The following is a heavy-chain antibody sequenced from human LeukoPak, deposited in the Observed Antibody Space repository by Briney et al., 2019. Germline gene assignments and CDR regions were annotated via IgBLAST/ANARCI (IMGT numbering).Heavy chain of an antibody. CDR3: AKNTKPTLVTPDF. V-gene: IGHV3-23*01. CDR2: ISGSGGST. CDR1: GFTFSSYA. D-gene: IGHD4-23*01. J-gene: IGHJ4*02. Sequence: GGSLRPSCAASGFTFSSYAMSWVRQAPGKGLEWVSAISGSGGSTYYADSVKGRFTISRDNSKNTLYLQMNSLRVEDSAVYYCAKNTKPTLVTPDFWGQGTLVTVSS.